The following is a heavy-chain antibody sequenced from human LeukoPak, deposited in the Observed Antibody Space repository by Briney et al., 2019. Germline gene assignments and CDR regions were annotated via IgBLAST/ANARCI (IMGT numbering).Heavy chain of an antibody. CDR1: GGSFSGDY. CDR2: INHSGTT. J-gene: IGHJ4*02. CDR3: ARDRAYCSSTSCPFDY. V-gene: IGHV4-34*01. Sequence: SETLSLTCAVYGGSFSGDYWSWIRQPPGKGLEWIGEINHSGTTNYNPSLKSRVTISVDTSKNQFSLKLSSVTAADTAVYYCARDRAYCSSTSCPFDYWGQGTLVTVSS. D-gene: IGHD2-2*01.